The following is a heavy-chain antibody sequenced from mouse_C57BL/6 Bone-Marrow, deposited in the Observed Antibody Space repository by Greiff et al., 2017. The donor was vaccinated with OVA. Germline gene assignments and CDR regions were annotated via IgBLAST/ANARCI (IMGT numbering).Heavy chain of an antibody. CDR2: IYPGDGDT. Sequence: VQLQQSGAELVKPGASVKISCKASGYAFSSYWMNWVKQRPGKGLEWIGQIYPGDGDTNYNGKFKGKATLTADKSSSTAYMQLSSLTSEDSAVYFCARFTTVVAPYWYFDVWGTGTTVTVSS. J-gene: IGHJ1*03. CDR1: GYAFSSYW. V-gene: IGHV1-80*01. CDR3: ARFTTVVAPYWYFDV. D-gene: IGHD1-1*01.